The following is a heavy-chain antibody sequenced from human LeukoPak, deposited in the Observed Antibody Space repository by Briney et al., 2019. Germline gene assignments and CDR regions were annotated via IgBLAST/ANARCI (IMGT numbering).Heavy chain of an antibody. J-gene: IGHJ4*02. CDR1: GFTFSSYG. Sequence: TGGSLRLSCAASGFTFSSYGMHWVRQAPGKGLEWVAFIRYDGSNKYYADSVKGRFTISRDNSKNTLYLQMNSLRAEDTAVYYCARDMVRGVILGIFDYWGQGTLVTVSS. CDR2: IRYDGSNK. D-gene: IGHD3-10*01. CDR3: ARDMVRGVILGIFDY. V-gene: IGHV3-30*02.